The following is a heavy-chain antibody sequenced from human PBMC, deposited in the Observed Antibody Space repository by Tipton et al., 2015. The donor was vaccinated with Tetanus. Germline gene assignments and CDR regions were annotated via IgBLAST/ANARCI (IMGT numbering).Heavy chain of an antibody. Sequence: TLSLTCTVSGDSVSSSRYYWGWVRQPPGKGLEWIGSVYFSGSTYHSPSLKSRVTMSVDTAKNQFSLRLDSVTATDTAIYYCARERIEAFYYHGLDVWGPGTTVTVSS. CDR2: VYFSGST. V-gene: IGHV4-39*02. J-gene: IGHJ6*02. CDR1: GDSVSSSRYY. CDR3: ARERIEAFYYHGLDV. D-gene: IGHD2-21*01.